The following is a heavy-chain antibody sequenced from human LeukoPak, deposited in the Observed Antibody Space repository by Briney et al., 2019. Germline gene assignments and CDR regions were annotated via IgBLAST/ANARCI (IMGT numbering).Heavy chain of an antibody. J-gene: IGHJ4*02. CDR1: GGSVSSGSHY. CDR3: ARGPPDY. CDR2: IYYSGST. V-gene: IGHV4-61*01. Sequence: SETLSLTCPVSGGSVSSGSHYWSWIRQPPGKGLEWIGYIYYSGSTNYNPSLKSRVTISVDTSKNQFSLKLSSVTAADTAVYYCARGPPDYWGQGTLVTVSS.